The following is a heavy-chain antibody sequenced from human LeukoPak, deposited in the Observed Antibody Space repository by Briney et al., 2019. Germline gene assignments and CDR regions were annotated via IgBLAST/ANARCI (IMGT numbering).Heavy chain of an antibody. V-gene: IGHV3-21*01. CDR3: ARVFLRDGYNRNDAFDI. J-gene: IGHJ3*02. CDR1: GFTFSSYS. CDR2: ISSSSSYI. Sequence: GGSLRLSCAASGFTFSSYSMNWVRQAPGKGLEWVSSISSSSSYIYYADSVKGRFTISRDNAKNSLYLQMNSLRAEDTAVYYCARVFLRDGYNRNDAFDIWGQGTMVTVSS. D-gene: IGHD5-24*01.